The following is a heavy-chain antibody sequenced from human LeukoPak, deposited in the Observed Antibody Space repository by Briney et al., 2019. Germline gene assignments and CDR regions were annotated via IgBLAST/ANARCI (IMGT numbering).Heavy chain of an antibody. D-gene: IGHD6-19*01. CDR3: ARDRSPGIAVAGGSY. CDR1: GFTFSSYA. J-gene: IGHJ4*02. Sequence: GGSLRLSCAASGFTFSSYAMHWVRQAPGRGLEWVAVISYDGSNKYYADSVKGRFTISRDNSKNTLYLQMNSLRAEDTAVYYCARDRSPGIAVAGGSYWGQGTLVTVSS. V-gene: IGHV3-30-3*01. CDR2: ISYDGSNK.